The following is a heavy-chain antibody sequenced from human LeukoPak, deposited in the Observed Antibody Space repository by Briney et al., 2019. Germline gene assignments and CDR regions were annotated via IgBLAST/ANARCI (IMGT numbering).Heavy chain of an antibody. V-gene: IGHV1-18*01. CDR1: GYTFTSYG. Sequence: GASVKVSCKASGYTFTSYGITWVRQAPGQGLEWMGWISAYNGNTNYSQKFQGRVTITRDTSASTAYMELSSLRSEDTAVYYCARVSGLRPFDYWGQGTLVTVSS. CDR3: ARVSGLRPFDY. D-gene: IGHD3-16*01. J-gene: IGHJ4*02. CDR2: ISAYNGNT.